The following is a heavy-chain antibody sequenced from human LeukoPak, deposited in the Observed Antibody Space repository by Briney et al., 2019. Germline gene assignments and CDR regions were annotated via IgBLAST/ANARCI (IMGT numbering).Heavy chain of an antibody. V-gene: IGHV1-69*04. Sequence: ASVKVSCKASGGTFSSYAISWVRQAPGQGLEWMGRIIPILGIANYAQKFQGRVTITADKSTSTAYMELSSLRSEDTAVYYCASGQQLVTDDYWGQGTLVTVSS. J-gene: IGHJ4*02. CDR3: ASGQQLVTDDY. CDR2: IIPILGIA. D-gene: IGHD6-13*01. CDR1: GGTFSSYA.